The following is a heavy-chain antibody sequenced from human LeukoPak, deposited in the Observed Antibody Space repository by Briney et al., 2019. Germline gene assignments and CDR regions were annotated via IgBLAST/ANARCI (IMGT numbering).Heavy chain of an antibody. CDR2: IYPGDSDT. Sequence: HGESLKISCKGSGYSFTSYWIGWVRQMPGKGLEWMGIIYPGDSDTRYSPSFQGQVTISADKSISTAYRQWSSLKASDTAMYYCARLGVYCSSTSCYELPYYFDYWGQGTLVTVSS. D-gene: IGHD2-2*01. CDR1: GYSFTSYW. CDR3: ARLGVYCSSTSCYELPYYFDY. V-gene: IGHV5-51*01. J-gene: IGHJ4*02.